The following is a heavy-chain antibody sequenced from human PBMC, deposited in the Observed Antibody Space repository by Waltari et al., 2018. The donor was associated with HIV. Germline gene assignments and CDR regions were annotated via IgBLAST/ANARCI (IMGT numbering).Heavy chain of an antibody. CDR3: ARDRDVLRFLNGMDV. Sequence: QVQLVQSGAEVKKPGASVKVSCTASGYTFTGYYMHWVRQAPGQGLEWMGRINPNSGGTNYAQKFQGRVTMTRDTSISTAYMELSRLRSDDTAVYYCARDRDVLRFLNGMDVWGQGTTVTVSS. CDR2: INPNSGGT. CDR1: GYTFTGYY. J-gene: IGHJ6*02. D-gene: IGHD3-3*01. V-gene: IGHV1-2*06.